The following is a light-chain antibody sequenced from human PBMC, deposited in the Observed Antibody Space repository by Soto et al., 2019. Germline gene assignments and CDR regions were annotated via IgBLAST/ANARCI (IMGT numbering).Light chain of an antibody. Sequence: QAVVTQPPSASASLGASVTLTCTLSSGYSNYKLDWYQQRPGKGPRFVMRVGTGGIVGSKGDGIPDRFSVLGSGLNRYLTIKNIQEEDESDYHCGADHGSGSNFVRVFGGGTKLTVL. CDR3: GADHGSGSNFVRV. CDR2: VGTGGIVG. CDR1: SGYSNYK. V-gene: IGLV9-49*01. J-gene: IGLJ2*01.